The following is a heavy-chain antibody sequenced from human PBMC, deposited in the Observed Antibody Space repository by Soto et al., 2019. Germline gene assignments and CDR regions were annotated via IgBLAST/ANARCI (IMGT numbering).Heavy chain of an antibody. V-gene: IGHV1-69*13. D-gene: IGHD2-15*01. CDR1: GGTFSSYA. CDR3: ARYGCSGGSCYSSWFDP. CDR2: IIPIFGTA. J-gene: IGHJ5*02. Sequence: SVKVSCKASGGTFSSYAISWVRQAPGQGLEWMGGIIPIFGTANYAQKFQGRVTITADESTSTAYMELSSLRSEDTAVYYCARYGCSGGSCYSSWFDPWGQGTLVTVSS.